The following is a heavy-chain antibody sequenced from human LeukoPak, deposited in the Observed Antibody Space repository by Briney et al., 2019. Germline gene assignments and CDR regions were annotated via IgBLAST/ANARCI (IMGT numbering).Heavy chain of an antibody. CDR1: GGPISTYQ. J-gene: IGHJ5*02. Sequence: PSETLSLTCTVSGGPISTYQWSWIRQPPGKGLEWIGYIYYTGSTNYNPSLRSRVTTSLDTSKNQFSLRVNSVTAADTAGYYCARRTTVTPNWFDPWGQGTLVTVSS. D-gene: IGHD4-17*01. CDR3: ARRTTVTPNWFDP. V-gene: IGHV4-59*08. CDR2: IYYTGST.